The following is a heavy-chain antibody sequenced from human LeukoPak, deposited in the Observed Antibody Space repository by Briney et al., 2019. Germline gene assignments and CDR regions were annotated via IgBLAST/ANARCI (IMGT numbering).Heavy chain of an antibody. CDR2: ISTYNGDT. D-gene: IGHD2-21*02. Sequence: GASVKLCFTASGYAFTIYSLAWVREPPGPGLEWMGWISTYNGDTNYSQKLQGRVTMTTDTSTSTAYMELRSLRSDDTGVYYCARLTEFPQYFDYWGRGSNVSVPS. CDR1: GYAFTIYS. CDR3: ARLTEFPQYFDY. V-gene: IGHV1-18*01. J-gene: IGHJ4*02.